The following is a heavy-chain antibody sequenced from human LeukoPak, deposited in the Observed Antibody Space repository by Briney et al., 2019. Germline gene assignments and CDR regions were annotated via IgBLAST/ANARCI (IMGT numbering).Heavy chain of an antibody. CDR1: GYTFTSYG. Sequence: VASVKVSCKASGYTFTSYGISWVRQAPGQGLEWMGWISAYNGNTNYAQKLQGRVTMTTDTSTSTAYMELRSLRSDDTAVYYCAVPISSLGSPYGMDVWGQGTTVTVSS. D-gene: IGHD2-15*01. CDR2: ISAYNGNT. CDR3: AVPISSLGSPYGMDV. V-gene: IGHV1-18*01. J-gene: IGHJ6*02.